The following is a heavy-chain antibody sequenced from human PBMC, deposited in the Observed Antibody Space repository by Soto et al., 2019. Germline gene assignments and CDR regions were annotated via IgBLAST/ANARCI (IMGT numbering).Heavy chain of an antibody. Sequence: KNPKASVKVSCKASGGTFSSYAISWVRQAPGQGLEWMGGIIPIFGTANYAQKFQGRVTITADESTSTAYMELSSLRSEDTAVYYCARVRSNSYGAPSSYFDYWGQGTLLTVSS. CDR1: GGTFSSYA. V-gene: IGHV1-69*13. CDR2: IIPIFGTA. CDR3: ARVRSNSYGAPSSYFDY. D-gene: IGHD4-17*01. J-gene: IGHJ4*02.